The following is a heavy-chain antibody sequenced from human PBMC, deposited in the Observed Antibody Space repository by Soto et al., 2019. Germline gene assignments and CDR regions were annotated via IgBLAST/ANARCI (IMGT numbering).Heavy chain of an antibody. V-gene: IGHV4-34*01. CDR1: GRSLSGYY. CDR2: GNHGGST. D-gene: IGHD3-10*01. Sequence: SETLSLTCDVYGRSLSGYYWSWIRQPPGKGLEWIGEGNHGGSTNNNPSLKSRVTISVDTSKNQFSLRLSSVTAADTAVYYCALVITGATHNFDTRGQGTVVTVSS. J-gene: IGHJ4*02. CDR3: ALVITGATHNFDT.